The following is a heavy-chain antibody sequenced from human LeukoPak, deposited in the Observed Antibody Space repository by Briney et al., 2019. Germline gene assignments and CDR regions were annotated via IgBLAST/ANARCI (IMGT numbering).Heavy chain of an antibody. CDR1: GGSISSGGYY. J-gene: IGHJ5*02. CDR2: IYYSGST. CDR3: ARAGNIVATIGNWFDP. V-gene: IGHV4-31*03. Sequence: SQTLSLTCTVSGGSISSGGYYWSWIRQHPGKGLEWIGYIYYSGSTYYNPSLKSRVTISVDTSKNQFSLKLSSVTAADTAVYYCARAGNIVATIGNWFDPWGQGTLVNVSS. D-gene: IGHD5-12*01.